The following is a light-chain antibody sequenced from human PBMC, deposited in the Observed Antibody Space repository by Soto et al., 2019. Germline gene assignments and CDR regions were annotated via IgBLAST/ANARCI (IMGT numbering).Light chain of an antibody. V-gene: IGKV3-11*01. CDR3: QQRSNWPPEFT. J-gene: IGKJ2*01. CDR1: QSVSSY. Sequence: EIVLTQSPATLSLSPGEGVTLSCRASQSVSSYLAWYQQKPDQAPRLLIYDAFNRATGIPDRFSGSGSGTDFTLTISSLEPEDFAVYYCQQRSNWPPEFTFGQGTKLEI. CDR2: DAF.